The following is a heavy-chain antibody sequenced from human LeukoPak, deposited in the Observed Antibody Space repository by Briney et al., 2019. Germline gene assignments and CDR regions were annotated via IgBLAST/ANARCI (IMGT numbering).Heavy chain of an antibody. J-gene: IGHJ4*02. Sequence: ASVKVSCKASRYIFTTYPMHWVRQAPGQRLEWMGWINTGNGNTKYSQKFQGRVTITRDTSASTAHMELSRLRSEDTAVYYCARIRDYGDTTLAYWGQGTLVTVSS. CDR1: RYIFTTYP. CDR2: INTGNGNT. D-gene: IGHD4-17*01. V-gene: IGHV1-3*04. CDR3: ARIRDYGDTTLAY.